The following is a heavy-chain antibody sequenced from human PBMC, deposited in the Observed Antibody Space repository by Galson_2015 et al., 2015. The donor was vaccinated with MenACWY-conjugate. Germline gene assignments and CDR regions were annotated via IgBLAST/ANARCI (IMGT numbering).Heavy chain of an antibody. Sequence: SLRLSCAVSGFTFGGSCMNWVRQAPGKGLAWVSYISSSGNTTYYADSVKGRFTISRDNFKNSLFLEMNSLRAEDRAVYYCARDAAVSGFDHWGQGVLVTVSS. CDR2: ISSSGNTT. J-gene: IGHJ4*02. V-gene: IGHV3-48*01. CDR1: GFTFGGSC. CDR3: ARDAAVSGFDH. D-gene: IGHD6-25*01.